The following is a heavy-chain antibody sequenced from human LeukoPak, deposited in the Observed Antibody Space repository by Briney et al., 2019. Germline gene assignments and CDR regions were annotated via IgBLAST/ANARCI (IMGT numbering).Heavy chain of an antibody. Sequence: SETLSLTCTVSGGSISSSSYYWGWIRQPPGKELEWIGSIYYSGSTYYNPSLKSRVTISVDTSKNQLSLKLSSVTAADTAVYYCARQVRGGVVAATNYFDYWGQGTLVTVSS. J-gene: IGHJ4*02. CDR3: ARQVRGGVVAATNYFDY. V-gene: IGHV4-39*01. CDR2: IYYSGST. D-gene: IGHD2-15*01. CDR1: GGSISSSSYY.